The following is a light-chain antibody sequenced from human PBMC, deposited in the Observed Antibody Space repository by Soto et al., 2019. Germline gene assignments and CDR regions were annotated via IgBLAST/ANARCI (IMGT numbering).Light chain of an antibody. J-gene: IGKJ1*01. CDR3: QQYNSWLWT. V-gene: IGKV3-15*01. CDR1: QSVSSK. Sequence: EIVMTQSPATLSVSPGEGATLSCRASQSVSSKLAWYQQKPGQAPRLLIYGASTRATGIPARFSGSGSGTEFTLIISRLQSEDSAVYYCQQYNSWLWTFGQGTKVDIK. CDR2: GAS.